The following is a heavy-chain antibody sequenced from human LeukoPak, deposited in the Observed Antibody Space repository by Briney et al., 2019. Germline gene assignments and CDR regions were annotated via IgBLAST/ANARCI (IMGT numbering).Heavy chain of an antibody. CDR2: IYYSGTT. J-gene: IGHJ3*02. Sequence: MHSETLSLTCTVSGGSISSYSWSWIRQPPGKGLEWIGYIYYSGTTNYNPSLKSRVTISVDTSKNQFSLKLSSVTAADTAVYYCARLMDYYDSSGYFVGAFDIWGQGTMVTVSS. D-gene: IGHD3-22*01. CDR3: ARLMDYYDSSGYFVGAFDI. V-gene: IGHV4-59*08. CDR1: GGSISSYS.